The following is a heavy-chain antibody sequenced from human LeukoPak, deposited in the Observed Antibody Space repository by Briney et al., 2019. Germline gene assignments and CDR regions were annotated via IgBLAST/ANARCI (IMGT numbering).Heavy chain of an antibody. CDR1: GFTFSSYA. V-gene: IGHV3-23*01. CDR2: ISGSGDST. J-gene: IGHJ4*02. Sequence: GGSLRLSCAASGFTFSSYAMSWARHAPGKGVEWVSAISGSGDSTYYAHSVKGRFTISRDNSKNTLYLQMNSLRAEDTAVYYCAKLPYYDFWSGYYTLDYWGQGTLVTVSS. CDR3: AKLPYYDFWSGYYTLDY. D-gene: IGHD3-3*01.